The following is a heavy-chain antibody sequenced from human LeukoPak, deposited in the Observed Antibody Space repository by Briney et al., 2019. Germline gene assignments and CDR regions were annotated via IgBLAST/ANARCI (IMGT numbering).Heavy chain of an antibody. CDR2: IKQDGSEK. CDR1: GFTFSSYW. V-gene: IGHV3-7*01. D-gene: IGHD1-26*01. CDR3: ARDAGAVLRPYYMDV. Sequence: QPGGSLRLSCAASGFTFSSYWMSWVRQAPGKGLEWVATIKQDGSEKYYVDSVEGRFTISRDNAKNSLYLQMNSLRAEDTAVYYCARDAGAVLRPYYMDVWGKGTTVTVSS. J-gene: IGHJ6*03.